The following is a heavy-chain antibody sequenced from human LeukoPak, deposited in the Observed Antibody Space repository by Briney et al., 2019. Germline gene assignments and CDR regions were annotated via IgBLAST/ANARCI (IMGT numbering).Heavy chain of an antibody. CDR2: ISYVGSNK. CDR1: GFTLSSYA. D-gene: IGHD3-10*01. J-gene: IGHJ4*02. CDR3: ARDHGGYLDY. Sequence: GRSLRLSCAASGFTLSSYAMHWVRQAPGKGLEWVALISYVGSNKYYADSVKGRFTISRDNSKNTLYLQMNSLRAEDTAVYYCARDHGGYLDYWGQGTLVTVSS. V-gene: IGHV3-30*04.